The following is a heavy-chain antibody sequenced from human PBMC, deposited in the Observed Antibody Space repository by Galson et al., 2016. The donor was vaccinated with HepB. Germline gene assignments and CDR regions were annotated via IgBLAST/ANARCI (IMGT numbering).Heavy chain of an antibody. CDR2: IAYDGGNK. J-gene: IGHJ3*01. Sequence: SLRLSCAASGFTFSSFDMHWVRQAPGKGLEWVAVIAYDGGNKVYADSVKGRFTISRDISKNTLYLHMNSLRAEDTAVYFCANVRSMITFGGLYDAFDVWGQGTTVTVSS. CDR3: ANVRSMITFGGLYDAFDV. D-gene: IGHD3-16*01. V-gene: IGHV3-30*18. CDR1: GFTFSSFD.